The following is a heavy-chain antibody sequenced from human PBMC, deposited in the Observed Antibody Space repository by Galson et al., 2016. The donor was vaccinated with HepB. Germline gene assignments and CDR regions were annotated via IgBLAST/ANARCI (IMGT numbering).Heavy chain of an antibody. CDR2: IKQDGSDK. D-gene: IGHD6-13*01. CDR3: ASGRSPSSWYEFNL. CDR1: GFTFSNYW. J-gene: IGHJ1*01. Sequence: SLRLSCAASGFTFSNYWMSWVRQAPGKGLEWVANIKQDGSDKYYVDSVKGRFSISRDNAKNSLYLQMNSLSSEDTALYYCASGRSPSSWYEFNLWGQGALVIVSS. V-gene: IGHV3-7*03.